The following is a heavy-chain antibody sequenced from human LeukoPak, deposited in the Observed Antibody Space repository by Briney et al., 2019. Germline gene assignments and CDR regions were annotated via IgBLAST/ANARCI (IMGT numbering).Heavy chain of an antibody. CDR2: IRSKAYGETA. D-gene: IGHD1-1*01. Sequence: GGSLRLSCTASGFTFSDYAMSWIRQAPGKGLEWVGFIRSKAYGETADYAASVKGRFTISRDDSKAIAYLQMNSLKTEDTAVYHCTRDRGAYNLYDYWGQGTLVTVSS. V-gene: IGHV3-49*03. CDR1: GFTFSDYA. CDR3: TRDRGAYNLYDY. J-gene: IGHJ4*02.